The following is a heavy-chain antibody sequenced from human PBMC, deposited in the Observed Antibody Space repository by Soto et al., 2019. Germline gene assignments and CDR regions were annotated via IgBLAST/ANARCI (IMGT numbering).Heavy chain of an antibody. Sequence: PSETLSLTCSVSGGSISRYYWSWIRHPPGRGLEWIGNIFSSGTTNYNPSLKSRVTISVDTSKNQVSLILNAVTAADTAVYYCAREYYDFWSVTYYYYGMDVLGHGTTVIVSS. V-gene: IGHV4-59*01. CDR2: IFSSGTT. J-gene: IGHJ6*02. CDR1: GGSISRYY. D-gene: IGHD3-3*01. CDR3: AREYYDFWSVTYYYYGMDV.